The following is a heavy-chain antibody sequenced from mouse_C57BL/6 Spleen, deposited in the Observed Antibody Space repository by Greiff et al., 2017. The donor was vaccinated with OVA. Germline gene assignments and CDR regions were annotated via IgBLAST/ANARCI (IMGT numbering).Heavy chain of an antibody. CDR1: GYTFTSYW. CDR2: IDPSDSET. Sequence: QVQLQQPGAELVRPGSSVKLSCKASGYTFTSYWMHWVKQRPIQGLEWIGNIDPSDSETHYNQKFKDKATLTVDKSSSTAYMQLSSLTSEDSAVXYCAVVGEGYYYGSSLWYFDVWGTGTTVTVSS. CDR3: AVVGEGYYYGSSLWYFDV. D-gene: IGHD1-1*01. J-gene: IGHJ1*03. V-gene: IGHV1-52*01.